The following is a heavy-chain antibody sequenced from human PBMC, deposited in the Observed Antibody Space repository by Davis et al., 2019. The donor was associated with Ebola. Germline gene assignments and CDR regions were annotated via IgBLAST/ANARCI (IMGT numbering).Heavy chain of an antibody. CDR1: GGSISSYY. V-gene: IGHV4-59*01. Sequence: GSLRLSCTASGGSISSYYWSWIRQPPGKGLEWIGHIYYSGSTTYNPSLESRVTISVDTSENQFSLKLTSVTAADTAVYYCAREGFDIWGQGTMVTVSS. CDR2: IYYSGST. CDR3: AREGFDI. J-gene: IGHJ3*02.